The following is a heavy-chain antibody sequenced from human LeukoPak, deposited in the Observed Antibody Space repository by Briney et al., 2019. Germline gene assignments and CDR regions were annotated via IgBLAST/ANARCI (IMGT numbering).Heavy chain of an antibody. D-gene: IGHD6-19*01. CDR1: GXTFSIYA. J-gene: IGHJ4*02. Sequence: GGSLRLSCAASGXTFSIYAVHWVRQAPGKGLEHVFGISYNGSQTYYGNSVKDRFTISRDNAKNTLYLQMASLRADDMAVYYCVRDRGGSGWYYFDYWGQGTLVTVSS. CDR3: VRDRGGSGWYYFDY. CDR2: ISYNGSQT. V-gene: IGHV3-64*01.